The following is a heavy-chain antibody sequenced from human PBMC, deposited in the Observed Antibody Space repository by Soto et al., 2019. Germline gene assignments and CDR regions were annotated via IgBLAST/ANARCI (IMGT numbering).Heavy chain of an antibody. CDR3: AKFFVGTGGSSGWPWSFHY. V-gene: IGHV3-23*01. D-gene: IGHD6-25*01. J-gene: IGHJ4*02. CDR1: GFTFSSYA. CDR2: ISGSGGTT. Sequence: EVQLLESGGGLVQPGGSLRLSCAASGFTFSSYAMSWVRQAPGKGLEWVSAISGSGGTTYYADSVKGRFTISRDSSKNTLYLQMYTLRAEDTAKYYCAKFFVGTGGSSGWPWSFHYWGQGTLVTVSP.